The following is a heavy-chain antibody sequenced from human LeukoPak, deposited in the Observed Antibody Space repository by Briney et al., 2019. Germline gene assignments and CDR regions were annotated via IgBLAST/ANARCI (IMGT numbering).Heavy chain of an antibody. D-gene: IGHD3-10*01. CDR3: ARDHSYFGSGSYSNVDY. Sequence: ASVKVSCKASGYTFTAYYMHWVRQAPGQGLEWMGWINPNSGDTNYAQKSQGRVTMTRDTSSSTAYMDLNRLRSDDTAVYYCARDHSYFGSGSYSNVDYWGQGTLVTVSS. J-gene: IGHJ4*02. V-gene: IGHV1-2*02. CDR2: INPNSGDT. CDR1: GYTFTAYY.